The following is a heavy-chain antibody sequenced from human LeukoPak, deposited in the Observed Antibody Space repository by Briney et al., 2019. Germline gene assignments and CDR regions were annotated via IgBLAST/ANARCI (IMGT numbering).Heavy chain of an antibody. V-gene: IGHV4-59*08. CDR2: IYYSGST. CDR3: ASGQNLYT. D-gene: IGHD4-11*01. CDR1: GGSISSYY. J-gene: IGHJ4*02. Sequence: SETLSLTCTVSGGSISSYYWSWIRQPPGKGLEWIGYIYYSGSTNYNPSLKSRVTISVDTSKNQFSLKLSSVTAADTAAYFCASGQNLYTWGQGILVVVSS.